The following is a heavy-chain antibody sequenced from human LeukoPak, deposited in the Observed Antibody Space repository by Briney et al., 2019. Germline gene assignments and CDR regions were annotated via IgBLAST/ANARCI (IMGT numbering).Heavy chain of an antibody. CDR2: INHSGST. V-gene: IGHV4-34*01. CDR1: GGSFSGYY. Sequence: SSETLSLTCAVYGGSFSGYYWSWIRQPPGKGLEWIGEINHSGSTNYNPSLKSRVTISVDTSKNQFSLKLSSVTAADTAVYYCARGGGKLYYYDSSGRIDYWGQGTLVTVSS. CDR3: ARGGGKLYYYDSSGRIDY. D-gene: IGHD3-22*01. J-gene: IGHJ4*02.